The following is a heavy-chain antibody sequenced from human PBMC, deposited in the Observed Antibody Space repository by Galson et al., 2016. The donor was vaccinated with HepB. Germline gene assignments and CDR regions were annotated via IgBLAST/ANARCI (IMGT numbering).Heavy chain of an antibody. J-gene: IGHJ4*02. CDR2: IFSSGST. CDR3: ARHQKLYGDFRLTSYFDS. V-gene: IGHV4-59*01. Sequence: SETLSLTCTVSGGSISSYYWSWIRQPPGKGLEWIGPIFSSGSTNLNPSLKSRVTISVDTSKNQFSLKLSSVTAADTAVYYCARHQKLYGDFRLTSYFDSWGQGTLVTVSS. CDR1: GGSISSYY. D-gene: IGHD4-17*01.